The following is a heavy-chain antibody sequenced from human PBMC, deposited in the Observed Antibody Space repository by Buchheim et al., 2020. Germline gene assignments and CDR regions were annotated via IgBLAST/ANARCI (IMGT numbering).Heavy chain of an antibody. CDR1: GFTFSSYW. D-gene: IGHD3-22*01. CDR3: ARGNDYYDSSGYYSYSFDY. J-gene: IGHJ4*02. V-gene: IGHV3-7*01. Sequence: EVQLVESGGGLVQPGGSLRLSCAASGFTFSSYWMSWVRQAPGKGLEWVANIKQDGSDKYYVDSVKGRFTISRDNAKKSLYLQMNSLRAADTAVYYCARGNDYYDSSGYYSYSFDYWGQGTL. CDR2: IKQDGSDK.